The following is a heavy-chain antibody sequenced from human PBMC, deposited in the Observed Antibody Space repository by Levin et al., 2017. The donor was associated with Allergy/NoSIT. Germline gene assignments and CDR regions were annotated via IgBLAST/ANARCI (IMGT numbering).Heavy chain of an antibody. D-gene: IGHD3/OR15-3a*01. CDR2: INHSGST. V-gene: IGHV4-34*01. CDR1: GGSFSGYY. Sequence: GSLRLSCAVYGGSFSGYYWSWIRQPPGKGLEWIGEINHSGSTNYNPSLKSRVTISVDTSKNQFSLKLSSVTAADTAVYYCAGAWGTGPFDYWGQGTLVTVSS. CDR3: AGAWGTGPFDY. J-gene: IGHJ4*02.